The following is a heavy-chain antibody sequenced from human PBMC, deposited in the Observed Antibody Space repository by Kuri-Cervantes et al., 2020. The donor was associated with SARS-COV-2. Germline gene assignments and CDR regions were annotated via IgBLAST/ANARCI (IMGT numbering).Heavy chain of an antibody. CDR2: INPNSGGT. Sequence: ASVKVSCKASGYTFTSYYMHWVRQAPGQGLEWMGWINPNSGGTNYAQKFQGWVTMTRDTSISTAYMELSRLRSDDTAVYYCARGKQQLVRAYYYGMDVWGQGTTVTVSS. D-gene: IGHD6-13*01. V-gene: IGHV1-2*04. J-gene: IGHJ6*02. CDR3: ARGKQQLVRAYYYGMDV. CDR1: GYTFTSYY.